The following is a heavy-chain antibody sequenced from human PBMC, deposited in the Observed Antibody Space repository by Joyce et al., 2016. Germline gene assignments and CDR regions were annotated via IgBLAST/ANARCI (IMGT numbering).Heavy chain of an antibody. D-gene: IGHD4-17*01. V-gene: IGHV3-30*18. Sequence: QVQLVESGGGVVQPGRSLRLSCAASGFTFSTYGMHWVRQAPGKGLEWGAVIAYDGSIKYYAYSVKGRFTISRDSSKNTLYLQMNGLRVEDTAIYYCAKDVHYRDYTGSLDDWGQGTLVTVSS. CDR1: GFTFSTYG. CDR2: IAYDGSIK. CDR3: AKDVHYRDYTGSLDD. J-gene: IGHJ4*02.